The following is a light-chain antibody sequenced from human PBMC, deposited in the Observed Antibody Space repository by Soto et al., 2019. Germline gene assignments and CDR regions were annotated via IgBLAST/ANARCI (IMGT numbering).Light chain of an antibody. J-gene: IGKJ4*01. CDR1: QSVLSSSNNKNY. CDR2: WAS. CDR3: QQYYSIPLT. Sequence: DIVMTQSPDSLAVSLGERATINCKSSQSVLSSSNNKNYLAWYQRKPGQPPNLLIYWASTRESGVPDRFSGSGSGTDFTLTISSLQAEDVAVYFCQQYYSIPLTFGGGTKVEIK. V-gene: IGKV4-1*01.